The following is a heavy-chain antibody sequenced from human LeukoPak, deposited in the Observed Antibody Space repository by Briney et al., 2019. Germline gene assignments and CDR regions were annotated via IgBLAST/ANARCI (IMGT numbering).Heavy chain of an antibody. J-gene: IGHJ6*02. CDR3: AKDPIAVAGNNYYRMDV. CDR2: ISSDGTNK. D-gene: IGHD6-19*01. Sequence: PGGSLRLSCAASGFTFSRYGMYWVRQAPGKGLEWVAVISSDGTNKYYADSVEGRFTISRDNSKNTLYLQMNSLRAEDTAVYYCAKDPIAVAGNNYYRMDVWGQGTTVSVSS. CDR1: GFTFSRYG. V-gene: IGHV3-30*18.